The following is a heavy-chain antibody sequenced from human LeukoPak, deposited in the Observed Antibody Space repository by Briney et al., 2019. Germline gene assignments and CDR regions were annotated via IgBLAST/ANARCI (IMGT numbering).Heavy chain of an antibody. CDR2: ISGSGGST. J-gene: IGHJ6*03. CDR3: AKVGYDILTGYYYYYMDV. Sequence: PGGSLRLSCAASGFTFSSYAMSWVRQAPGKGLEWVSAISGSGGSTYYADSVKGRFTISRDNSKNTLYLQMNSLRAEDTAVYYCAKVGYDILTGYYYYYMDVWGKGTTVTVSS. D-gene: IGHD3-9*01. V-gene: IGHV3-23*01. CDR1: GFTFSSYA.